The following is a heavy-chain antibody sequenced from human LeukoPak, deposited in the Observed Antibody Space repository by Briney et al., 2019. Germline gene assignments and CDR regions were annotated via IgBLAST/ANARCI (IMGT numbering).Heavy chain of an antibody. CDR3: ARDVYDSSGYYAIDY. CDR2: ISSSSIYI. V-gene: IGHV3-21*01. D-gene: IGHD3-22*01. J-gene: IGHJ4*02. CDR1: GFTFDDYG. Sequence: GGSLRLSCAASGFTFDDYGMSWVRQAPGKGLEWVSSISSSSIYIYYADSVKGRFTISRDNAKNSLYLQMNSLRAEDTAVYYCARDVYDSSGYYAIDYWGQGTLVTVSS.